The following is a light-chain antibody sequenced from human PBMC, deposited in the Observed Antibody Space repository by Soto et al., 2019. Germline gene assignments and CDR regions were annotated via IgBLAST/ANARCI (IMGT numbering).Light chain of an antibody. V-gene: IGLV9-49*01. Sequence: QSALTQPPSASASLGASVTLTCTLSSGYSNYKVDWYQQRPGKGPRFVMRVGTGGIVGSKGDGIPDRFSVLGSGLNRYLAIKNIQEEAESDSHCGADHGSGSNFVVVFGGGTKLTVL. CDR1: SGYSNYK. J-gene: IGLJ2*01. CDR3: GADHGSGSNFVVV. CDR2: VGTGGIVG.